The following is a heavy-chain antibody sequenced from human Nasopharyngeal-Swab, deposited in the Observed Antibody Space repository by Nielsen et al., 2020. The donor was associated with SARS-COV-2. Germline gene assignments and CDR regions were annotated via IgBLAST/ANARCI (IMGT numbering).Heavy chain of an antibody. V-gene: IGHV4-30-4*08. CDR2: IYYSGST. J-gene: IGHJ6*03. CDR3: ARVYYYYYYMDV. Sequence: SWIRQPPGKGLEWIGYIYYSGSTYYNPSLKSRVTISVDTSKNQFSLKLSSVTAADTAVYYCARVYYYYYYMDVWGKGTTVIVSS.